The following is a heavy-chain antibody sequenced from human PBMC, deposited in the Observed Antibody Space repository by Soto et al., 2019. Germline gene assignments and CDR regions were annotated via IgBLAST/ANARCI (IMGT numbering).Heavy chain of an antibody. D-gene: IGHD1-26*01. V-gene: IGHV1-3*01. CDR3: ARRYGSAIDY. Sequence: ASVKVSCKASGYTFTSYAIHWVRQAPGQRLEWMGWINAGNSDTKYSQKFQGRVTITSDTSASTAYMELSSLRSEDTAVYYCARRYGSAIDYWGQGTLVTVSS. J-gene: IGHJ4*02. CDR1: GYTFTSYA. CDR2: INAGNSDT.